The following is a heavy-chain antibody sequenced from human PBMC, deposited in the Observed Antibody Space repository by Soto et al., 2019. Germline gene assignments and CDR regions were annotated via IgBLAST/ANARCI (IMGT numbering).Heavy chain of an antibody. CDR1: GFTFSTYW. CDR3: AGGTGWLVDS. Sequence: EVQLVESGGGLVQPGGSLRLSCAASGFTFSTYWMNWVRQAPGKGLEWVANIKQDGNEKYYVDSLKGRFTISRDNAKNSLYLQMISLRAEDTAVYYCAGGTGWLVDSWGQGTLVTVSS. D-gene: IGHD6-19*01. CDR2: IKQDGNEK. V-gene: IGHV3-7*01. J-gene: IGHJ4*02.